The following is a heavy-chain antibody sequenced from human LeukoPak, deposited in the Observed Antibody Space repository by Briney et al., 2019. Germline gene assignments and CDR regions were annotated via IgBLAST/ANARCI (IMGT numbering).Heavy chain of an antibody. V-gene: IGHV3-23*01. Sequence: PGGSLRLSCAASGFTFRTYAMSWVRQAPGKGLEWVSGISGSGGSTYYADSVKGRFTISRDNSKNTLYLQMNSLRAEETAVYYCASFRSSIAAHDYWGQGTLVTVSS. CDR2: ISGSGGST. CDR1: GFTFRTYA. CDR3: ASFRSSIAAHDY. J-gene: IGHJ4*02. D-gene: IGHD6-6*01.